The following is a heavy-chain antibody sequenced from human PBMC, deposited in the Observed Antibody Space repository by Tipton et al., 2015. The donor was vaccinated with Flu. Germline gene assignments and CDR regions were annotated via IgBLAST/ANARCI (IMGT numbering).Heavy chain of an antibody. CDR1: GFTVSSNY. Sequence: LRLSCAASGFTVSSNYMSWIRHHPGKGLEWIGHIYDTGSTYYSPSLKSRLSISIDTSKNQFSLKLSSVTAADTAVYYCARGGENAFDIWGQGTIVTVSS. CDR2: IYDTGST. CDR3: ARGGENAFDI. V-gene: IGHV4-31*02. J-gene: IGHJ3*02. D-gene: IGHD3-10*01.